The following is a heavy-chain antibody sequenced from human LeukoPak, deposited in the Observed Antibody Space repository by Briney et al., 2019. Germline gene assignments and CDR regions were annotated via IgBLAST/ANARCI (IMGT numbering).Heavy chain of an antibody. D-gene: IGHD3-10*01. CDR3: ARAPYGSGIEIDY. V-gene: IGHV4-30-4*01. Sequence: SETLSLTCTVSGGSISSGDYYWSWIRQPPGKGLEWIGYIYYSGSTYYNPSLKSRVTISVDTSKNQFSLKLSSVTAADTAVYYCARAPYGSGIEIDYWGQGTLVTVSS. CDR1: GGSISSGDYY. J-gene: IGHJ4*02. CDR2: IYYSGST.